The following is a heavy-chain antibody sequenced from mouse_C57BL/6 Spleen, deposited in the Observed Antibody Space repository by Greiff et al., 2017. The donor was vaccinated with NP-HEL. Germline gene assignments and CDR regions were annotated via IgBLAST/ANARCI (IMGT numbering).Heavy chain of an antibody. V-gene: IGHV1-81*01. CDR2: IYPRSGNT. CDR1: GYTFTSYG. D-gene: IGHD1-1*01. Sequence: VQLQQSGAELARPGASVKLSCKASGYTFTSYGISWVKQRTGQGIEWIGEIYPRSGNTYYNEKFKGKATLTADKSSSTAYMELRSLTSEDSAVYFCARPFYGSSPYYAMDYWGQGTSVTVSS. J-gene: IGHJ4*01. CDR3: ARPFYGSSPYYAMDY.